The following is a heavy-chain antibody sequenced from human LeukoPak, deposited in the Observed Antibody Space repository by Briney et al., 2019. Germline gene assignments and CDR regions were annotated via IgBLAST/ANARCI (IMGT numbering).Heavy chain of an antibody. D-gene: IGHD2-15*01. CDR2: ISGSGGST. CDR1: GFTFSSYG. J-gene: IGHJ4*02. V-gene: IGHV3-23*01. Sequence: GGSLRLSCAASGFTFSSYGISWVRQAPGKWLEWVSAISGSGGSTYSADSVKGRFPISRDKSKNTLYLQMNSLRAEDTAVYYCECSGGSWCNYWGQGTLVTVSS. CDR3: ECSGGSWCNY.